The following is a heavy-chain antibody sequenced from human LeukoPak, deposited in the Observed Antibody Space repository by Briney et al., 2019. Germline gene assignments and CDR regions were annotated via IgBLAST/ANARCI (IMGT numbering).Heavy chain of an antibody. J-gene: IGHJ4*02. Sequence: ASVKVSCKASGYTFTSYFIHWVRQAPGEGLEWMGIINPSDGTTSYAQKFQGRVTVTRDTSTSTVYMDLSSLRSEDTAVYYCASDHPSGTYAGDFWGQGTRVTVSS. CDR2: INPSDGTT. V-gene: IGHV1-46*01. CDR3: ASDHPSGTYAGDF. D-gene: IGHD1-26*01. CDR1: GYTFTSYF.